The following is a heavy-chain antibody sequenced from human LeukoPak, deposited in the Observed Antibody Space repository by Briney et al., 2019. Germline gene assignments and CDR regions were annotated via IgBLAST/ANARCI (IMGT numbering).Heavy chain of an antibody. J-gene: IGHJ4*02. D-gene: IGHD2/OR15-2a*01. CDR3: ARNRASLDY. V-gene: IGHV3-7*04. CDR2: IKQDGSEK. CDR1: DFTLSTYW. Sequence: GGSLRLSCAASDFTLSTYWMSWVRQAPGKGLEWVAYIKQDGSEKSYVDSVKGRFTISRDNAKNSLYLQMNSLRAEDTAVYYCARNRASLDYWGQGALVTVSS.